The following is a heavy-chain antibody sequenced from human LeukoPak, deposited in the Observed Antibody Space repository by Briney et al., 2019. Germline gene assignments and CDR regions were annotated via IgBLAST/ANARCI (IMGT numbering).Heavy chain of an antibody. CDR2: INPNSGGT. CDR3: ARSITMIVVVIPGY. Sequence: ASVKVSCKASGYTFTGYYMHWVRQAPGQGLEWMGWINPNSGGTNYAQKFQGRVTMTRDTSISTAYMELSRLRSDDTAAYYCARSITMIVVVIPGYWGQGTLVTVSS. CDR1: GYTFTGYY. V-gene: IGHV1-2*02. D-gene: IGHD3-22*01. J-gene: IGHJ4*02.